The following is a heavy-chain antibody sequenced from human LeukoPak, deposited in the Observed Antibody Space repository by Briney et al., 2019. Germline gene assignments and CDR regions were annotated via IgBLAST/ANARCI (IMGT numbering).Heavy chain of an antibody. J-gene: IGHJ4*02. CDR2: ISGSGGST. V-gene: IGHV3-23*01. D-gene: IGHD1-26*01. CDR3: AKALGATTGDY. Sequence: GGSLRLSCAASGFTFSSYAMSWVRQAPRKGLEWVSAISGSGGSTYCADSVKGRFTISRDNSKNTLYLQMNSLRAEDTAVYYCAKALGATTGDYWGQGTLVTVSS. CDR1: GFTFSSYA.